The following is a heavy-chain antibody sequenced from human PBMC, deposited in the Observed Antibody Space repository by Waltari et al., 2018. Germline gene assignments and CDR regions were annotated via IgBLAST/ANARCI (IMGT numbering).Heavy chain of an antibody. Sequence: QVQLQESGPGLVRPSQTLSLTCTVSGGSISRGSYYWSWIRQHPGKGLEWIGYSHHSGRTLYNPSLESRVSIGVDTSKNQFSLKVSSVTAADTAVYYCAREMNPRAPYFDLWGQGALVTVSS. CDR1: GGSISRGSYY. CDR3: AREMNPRAPYFDL. J-gene: IGHJ4*02. CDR2: SHHSGRT. V-gene: IGHV4-31*03.